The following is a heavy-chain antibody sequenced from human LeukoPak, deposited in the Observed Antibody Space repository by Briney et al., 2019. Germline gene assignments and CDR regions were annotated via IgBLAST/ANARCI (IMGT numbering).Heavy chain of an antibody. CDR1: GFIFSTYS. CDR2: ISSSSSYI. J-gene: IGHJ4*02. Sequence: PGGSLRLSCAASGFIFSTYSMNWVRQAPGKGLEWVSSISSSSSYIYYADSVKGRFTISRDNAKNSLYLQMNSLRAEDTAVYYCAKDRGVISDYWGQGTLVTVSS. V-gene: IGHV3-21*04. CDR3: AKDRGVISDY. D-gene: IGHD3-10*01.